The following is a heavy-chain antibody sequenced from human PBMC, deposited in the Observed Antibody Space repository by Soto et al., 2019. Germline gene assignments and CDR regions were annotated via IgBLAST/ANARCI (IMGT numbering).Heavy chain of an antibody. V-gene: IGHV1-69*13. Sequence: ASVKVSCKASGGTFSSYAISWVRQAPGQGLEWMGGIIPIFGTANYAQKFQGRVTITADESTSTAYMELSSLRSEDTAVYYCARVVVGATIYYYGMDVWGQGTTVTVSS. CDR2: IIPIFGTA. J-gene: IGHJ6*02. CDR3: ARVVVGATIYYYGMDV. CDR1: GGTFSSYA. D-gene: IGHD1-26*01.